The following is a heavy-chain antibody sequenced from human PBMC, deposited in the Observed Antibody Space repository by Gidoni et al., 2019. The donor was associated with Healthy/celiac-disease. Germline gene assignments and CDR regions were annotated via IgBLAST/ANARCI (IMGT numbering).Heavy chain of an antibody. D-gene: IGHD7-27*01. Sequence: QVQLVESGGGLVKPGGSLRLSCAASGFTFSDYYMSWIRQAPGKGLEWVSYISSSGSTIYYADAVKGRFTISRDNAKNSLYLQMNSLRAEDTAVYYCARDQEGDGYKNRAQNWGSYYYYGMDVWGQGTTVTVSS. V-gene: IGHV3-11*01. CDR3: ARDQEGDGYKNRAQNWGSYYYYGMDV. J-gene: IGHJ6*02. CDR2: ISSSGSTI. CDR1: GFTFSDYY.